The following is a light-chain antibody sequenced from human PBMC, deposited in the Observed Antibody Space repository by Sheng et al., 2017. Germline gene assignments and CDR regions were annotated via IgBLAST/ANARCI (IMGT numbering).Light chain of an antibody. J-gene: IGLJ2*01. CDR3: QAWDSSTVV. CDR2: QDK. Sequence: SYDLTQTPSVSVSPGQTASITCSGDRLGDKYVSWYQQKPGQSPVLVIYQDKRRPSGIPERFSGSNSGNTVTLTISGAQAMDEADYYCQAWDSSTVVFGGGTKLTVL. CDR1: RLGDKY. V-gene: IGLV3-1*01.